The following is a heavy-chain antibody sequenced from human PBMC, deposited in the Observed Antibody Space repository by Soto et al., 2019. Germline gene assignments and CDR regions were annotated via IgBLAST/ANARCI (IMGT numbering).Heavy chain of an antibody. V-gene: IGHV3-23*01. J-gene: IGHJ5*02. D-gene: IGHD3-16*02. CDR3: AAGSIVTGWFDP. Sequence: PGGSLRLSCAASVFTCSSYAMSWLRQAPGKGLEWVSAISGSGGSTYYADSVKGRFTISRDNSKNTLYLQMNSLRAEDTAVYYCAAGSIVTGWFDPWGQGTLVTVSS. CDR2: ISGSGGST. CDR1: VFTCSSYA.